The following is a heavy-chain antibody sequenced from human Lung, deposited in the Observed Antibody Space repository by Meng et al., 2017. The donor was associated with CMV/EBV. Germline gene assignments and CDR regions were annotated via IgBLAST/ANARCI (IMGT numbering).Heavy chain of an antibody. CDR1: GYTFTSYY. J-gene: IGHJ4*02. Sequence: KVSCKASGYTFTSYYMHLVRQAPGQGLEWMAIINPSGGSTSYAQKFQGRVTMTRDTSTSTVYMELSSLRSEDTAVYYCARDLGYNDDYWGQGTLVTVSS. CDR2: INPSGGST. D-gene: IGHD5-24*01. V-gene: IGHV1-46*01. CDR3: ARDLGYNDDY.